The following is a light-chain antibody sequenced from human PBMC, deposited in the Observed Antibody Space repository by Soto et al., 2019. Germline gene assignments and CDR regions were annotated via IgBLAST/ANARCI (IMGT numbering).Light chain of an antibody. CDR2: EVN. V-gene: IGLV2-8*01. CDR3: SSYTDNNNLV. J-gene: IGLJ2*01. Sequence: QSALTQPPSASGSPGQSVTISCTGTSSDVGGYKYVSWYQQHPDKAPKLMIYEVNKRPSGVPDRFSGSKSGNTASLTVSGLQAEDEAYYYCSSYTDNNNLVFGGRTKLTVL. CDR1: SSDVGGYKY.